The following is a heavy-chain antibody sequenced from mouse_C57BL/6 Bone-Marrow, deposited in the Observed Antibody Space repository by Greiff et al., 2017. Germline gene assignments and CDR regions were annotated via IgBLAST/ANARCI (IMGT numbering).Heavy chain of an antibody. CDR3: ARKGLRLLSEDWFAY. CDR1: GYTFTGYW. Sequence: VKLVESGAELMTPGASVKLSCKATGYTFTGYWIEWVKQRPGHGLEWIGELLPGSGSTNYNEKFKGKATFTADPSSNTAYMQLSSLSTEDSAIYYCARKGLRLLSEDWFAYWGQEALVTVSA. CDR2: LLPGSGST. D-gene: IGHD2-10*01. J-gene: IGHJ3*01. V-gene: IGHV1-9*01.